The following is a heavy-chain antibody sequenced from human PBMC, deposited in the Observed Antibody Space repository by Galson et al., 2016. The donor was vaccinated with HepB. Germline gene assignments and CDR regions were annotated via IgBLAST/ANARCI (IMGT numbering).Heavy chain of an antibody. Sequence: SETLSLTCTVSGRSINSGSYYWSWIRQPPGKELEWIGYIYYSGSPNYNPSLKSRVIISVDTSENQFSLKLNSVTAADTAMYYCATYYDSSGHDNWGRGTLVTVSS. J-gene: IGHJ4*02. CDR1: GRSINSGSYY. V-gene: IGHV4-61*01. CDR2: IYYSGSP. D-gene: IGHD3-22*01. CDR3: ATYYDSSGHDN.